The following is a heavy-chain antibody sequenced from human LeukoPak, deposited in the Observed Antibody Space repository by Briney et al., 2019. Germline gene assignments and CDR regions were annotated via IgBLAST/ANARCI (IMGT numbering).Heavy chain of an antibody. CDR3: ARYYDSSGYYNYFDY. D-gene: IGHD3-22*01. V-gene: IGHV4-61*01. J-gene: IGHJ4*02. CDR2: IYYSGST. Sequence: MASETLSLTCTVSGGSVSSGSYYWSWIRQPPGKGLEWIGYIYYSGSTNYNPSLKSRVAISLDTSKNQFSLKLSSVTAADTAVYYCARYYDSSGYYNYFDYWGQGTLVTVSS. CDR1: GGSVSSGSYY.